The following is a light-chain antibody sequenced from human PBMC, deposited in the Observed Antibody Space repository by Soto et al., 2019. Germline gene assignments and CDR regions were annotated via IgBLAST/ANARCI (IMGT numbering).Light chain of an antibody. J-gene: IGLJ2*01. CDR3: SSYAGSNNVI. CDR1: SSDVGGYDY. CDR2: EVN. V-gene: IGLV2-8*01. Sequence: QSARTQPPSASGSPGQSITISCTGTSSDVGGYDYVSWYQQHPGKAPKLMIYEVNKRPSGVPDRFSGSKSGNTASLTVSGLQAEDEAEYFCSSYAGSNNVIFGGGTKVTVL.